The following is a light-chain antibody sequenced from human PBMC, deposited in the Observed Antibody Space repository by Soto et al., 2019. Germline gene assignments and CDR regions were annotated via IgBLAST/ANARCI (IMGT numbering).Light chain of an antibody. J-gene: IGLJ1*01. V-gene: IGLV2-14*01. CDR2: EVS. CDR3: SSSTNSGTNYG. CDR1: SSDVGGSDY. Sequence: QSVLTQPASVSGSPGQSITISCTGTSSDVGGSDYVSWYQHHPGKAPKLVIYEVSNRPSGVSDRFSGSKSGSTASLTIFGRQTEDESDYYGSSSTNSGTNYGFGTGTKLTVL.